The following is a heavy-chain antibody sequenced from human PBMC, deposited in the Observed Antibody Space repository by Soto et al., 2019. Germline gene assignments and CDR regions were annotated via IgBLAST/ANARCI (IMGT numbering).Heavy chain of an antibody. J-gene: IGHJ6*02. Sequence: GGSLRLSCAASGFTFSSYGMHWVRQAPGKXLEWVAVIWYDGSNKYYADSVKGRFTISRDNSKNTLYLQMNSLRAEDTAVYYCARDPRGAARVQYYYYGMDVWGQGTTVTVS. CDR2: IWYDGSNK. CDR3: ARDPRGAARVQYYYYGMDV. D-gene: IGHD6-6*01. V-gene: IGHV3-33*01. CDR1: GFTFSSYG.